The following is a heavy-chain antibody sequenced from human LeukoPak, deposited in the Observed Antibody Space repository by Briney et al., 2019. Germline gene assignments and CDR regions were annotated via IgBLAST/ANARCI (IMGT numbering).Heavy chain of an antibody. CDR1: GYTFTGYG. V-gene: IGHV1-18*01. D-gene: IGHD2-2*01. CDR3: ARDGFVVPAAIELDY. Sequence: ASVKVSCKASGYTFTGYGISWVRQAPGEGLEWMGWISAYNGNTNYAQKLQGRVTMTTDTSTSTAYMELRSLRSDDTAVYYCARDGFVVPAAIELDYWGQGTLVPVSS. J-gene: IGHJ4*02. CDR2: ISAYNGNT.